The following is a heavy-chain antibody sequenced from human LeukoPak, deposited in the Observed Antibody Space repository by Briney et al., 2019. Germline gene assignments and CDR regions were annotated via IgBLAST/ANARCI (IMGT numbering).Heavy chain of an antibody. Sequence: PGGSLRLSCAASGFTFRSSWMHWVRQAPGKGLVWVSRMNGDGSTIDYADSVKGRFTISRDNAKNTLYLQMNRLRAEDTAVYYCARAGNYYFEYWGQGTLVTVSS. D-gene: IGHD1-1*01. CDR2: MNGDGSTI. J-gene: IGHJ4*02. V-gene: IGHV3-74*01. CDR3: ARAGNYYFEY. CDR1: GFTFRSSW.